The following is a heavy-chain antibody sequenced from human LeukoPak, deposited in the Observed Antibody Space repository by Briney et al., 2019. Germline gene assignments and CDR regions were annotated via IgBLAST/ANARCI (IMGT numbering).Heavy chain of an antibody. CDR1: GGSISGYF. CDR3: ARLCGSGSYYSYYYKDV. Sequence: SETLSLTCTVSGGSISGYFWAWIRRPAGKGLEWIGRIYIRGGTNYNPSLKSRVTISVDTSKNQFSLKLSSVTAADTAVYYCARLCGSGSYYSYYYKDVWGKGTTVTISS. V-gene: IGHV4-4*07. D-gene: IGHD3-10*01. J-gene: IGHJ6*03. CDR2: IYIRGGT.